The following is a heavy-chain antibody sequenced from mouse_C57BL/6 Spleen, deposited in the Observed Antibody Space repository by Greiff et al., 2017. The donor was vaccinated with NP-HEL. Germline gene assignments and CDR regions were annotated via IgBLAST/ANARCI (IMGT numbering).Heavy chain of an antibody. CDR1: GYTFTTYP. V-gene: IGHV1-47*01. Sequence: VQLVESGAELVKPGASVKMSCKASGYTFTTYPIEWMKQNHGKSLEWIGNFHPYNDDTKYNEKFKGKATLTVEESSSTVYLELSRLTSDDSAVYYCARRGLQKAMDYWGQGTSVTVSS. CDR3: ARRGLQKAMDY. CDR2: FHPYNDDT. J-gene: IGHJ4*01.